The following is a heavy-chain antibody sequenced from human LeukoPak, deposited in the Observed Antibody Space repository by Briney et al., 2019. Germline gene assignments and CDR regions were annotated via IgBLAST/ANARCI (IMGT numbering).Heavy chain of an antibody. J-gene: IGHJ6*02. CDR3: ARGSGSYGTSYYYGLDV. V-gene: IGHV4-59*01. Sequence: SETLSLTCTVSGGSISGYYWPWIRQPPGKGLEWIGYTYNSGSTNYNPSLKSRVTISVDTPANQFSLKLTSVTAADTAVYYCARGSGSYGTSYYYGLDVWGQGTTVTVSS. CDR1: GGSISGYY. D-gene: IGHD1-26*01. CDR2: TYNSGST.